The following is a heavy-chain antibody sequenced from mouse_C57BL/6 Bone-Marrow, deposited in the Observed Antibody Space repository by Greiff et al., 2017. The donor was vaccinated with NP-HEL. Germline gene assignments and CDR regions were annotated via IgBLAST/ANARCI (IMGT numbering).Heavy chain of an antibody. V-gene: IGHV1-82*01. Sequence: QVQLQQSGPELVKPGASVKISCKASGYAFSSSWMNWVKQRPGKGLEWIGRIYPGDGDTNYNGKFKGKATLTADKSSSTAYMQLSSLTSEDSAVYFCARKRVNWDGFDYWGQGTTLTVSS. D-gene: IGHD4-1*01. CDR3: ARKRVNWDGFDY. J-gene: IGHJ2*01. CDR2: IYPGDGDT. CDR1: GYAFSSSW.